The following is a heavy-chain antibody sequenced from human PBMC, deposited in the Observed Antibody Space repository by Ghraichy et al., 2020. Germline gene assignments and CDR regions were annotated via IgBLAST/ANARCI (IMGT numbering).Heavy chain of an antibody. CDR2: IYWDDNR. D-gene: IGHD3-10*01. V-gene: IGHV2-5*02. Sequence: SGPTLVKPTQTLTLTCTFSGFSLSTSGVGVGWIRQPPGKALEWLALIYWDDNRHYSPSLKSRLAITKDTSKNQVVLSMTNMDPVDTGTYYCAHRGQYYDGSGSYLFPWGQGTLVTVSS. J-gene: IGHJ4*02. CDR1: GFSLSTSGVG. CDR3: AHRGQYYDGSGSYLFP.